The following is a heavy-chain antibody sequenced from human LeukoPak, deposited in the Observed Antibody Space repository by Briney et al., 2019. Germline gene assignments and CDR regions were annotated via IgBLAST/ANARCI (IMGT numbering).Heavy chain of an antibody. J-gene: IGHJ4*02. V-gene: IGHV3-64D*06. CDR2: ISSNGGST. CDR3: VKGEYSSGWCDPLFDY. Sequence: GGSLRLSCSASGFTFSSYAMHWVRQAPGKGLEYVSAISSNGGSTYYADSVKGRFTISRDNSKNTLYLQMSSLRAEDTAVYYCVKGEYSSGWCDPLFDYWGQGTLVTVSS. CDR1: GFTFSSYA. D-gene: IGHD6-19*01.